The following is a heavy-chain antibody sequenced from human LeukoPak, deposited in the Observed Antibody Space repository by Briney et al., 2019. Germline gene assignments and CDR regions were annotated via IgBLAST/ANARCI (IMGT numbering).Heavy chain of an antibody. D-gene: IGHD2-2*01. CDR3: ARADRLHARPYLLGP. Sequence: WAAVKVSCKTSGYSLTDCYTHWVRQAPGQGLEWMGWINPNSGGTSSAQKFQGRVTMTRDTSITTVYMEVNWPTSDDTAMYYCARADRLHARPYLLGPCGQRTIVTVSS. CDR1: GYSLTDCY. V-gene: IGHV1-2*02. J-gene: IGHJ5*02. CDR2: INPNSGGT.